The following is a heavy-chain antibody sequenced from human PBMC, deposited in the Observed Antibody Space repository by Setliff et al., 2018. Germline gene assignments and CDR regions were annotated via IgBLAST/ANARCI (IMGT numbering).Heavy chain of an antibody. J-gene: IGHJ6*03. V-gene: IGHV1-69*05. Sequence: KVSCKASGGTFSGYGISWVRQAPGQGLEWLGGTIPNFGTTNYAQEFQGRVTIITDESTSTAYMELSSLRFEDTAVYYCAREGVDTRSSTDYRYYMDVWGKGTTVTVSS. CDR3: AREGVDTRSSTDYRYYMDV. CDR1: GGTFSGYG. D-gene: IGHD5-18*01. CDR2: TIPNFGTT.